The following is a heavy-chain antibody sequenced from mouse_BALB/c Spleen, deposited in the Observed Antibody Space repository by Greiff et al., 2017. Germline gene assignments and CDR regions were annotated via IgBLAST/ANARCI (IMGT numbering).Heavy chain of an antibody. CDR2: IDPETGGT. V-gene: IGHV1-15*01. Sequence: VQLVESGAELVRPGASVTLSCKASGYTFTDYEMHWVKQTPVHGLEWIGAIDPETGGTAYNQKFKGKATLTADKSSSTAYMELRSLTSEDSAVYYCTRWGYGNSFFDYWGQGTTLTVSS. CDR3: TRWGYGNSFFDY. J-gene: IGHJ2*01. CDR1: GYTFTDYE. D-gene: IGHD2-10*02.